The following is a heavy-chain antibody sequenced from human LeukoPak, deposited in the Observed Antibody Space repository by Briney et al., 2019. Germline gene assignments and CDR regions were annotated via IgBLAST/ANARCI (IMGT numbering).Heavy chain of an antibody. CDR1: GYTFTSYG. V-gene: IGHV1-18*01. J-gene: IGHJ6*02. CDR3: AREPQGYSYGSYYYGMDV. Sequence: ASVTVSCKASGYTFTSYGIGWVRQAPGQGLEWMGWISAYNGNTNYAQKLQGRVTMTTDTSTSTAYMELRSLRSDDTAVYYCAREPQGYSYGSYYYGMDVWGQGTTVTVSS. CDR2: ISAYNGNT. D-gene: IGHD5-18*01.